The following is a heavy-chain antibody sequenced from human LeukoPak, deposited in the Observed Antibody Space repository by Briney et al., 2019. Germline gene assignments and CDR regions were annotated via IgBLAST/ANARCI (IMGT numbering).Heavy chain of an antibody. J-gene: IGHJ6*03. V-gene: IGHV3-49*04. D-gene: IGHD3-3*01. CDR2: IRSKAYGGTT. CDR1: GFTFGDYA. CDR3: TRDAKYYDFRSAVTQSLYYYYYMDV. Sequence: GGSLRLSCTASGFTFGDYAMSWVRQAPGKGLEWVGFIRSKAYGGTTEYAASVKGRFTISRDDSKSIAYLQMNSLKTEDTAVYYCTRDAKYYDFRSAVTQSLYYYYYMDVWGKGTTVTVSS.